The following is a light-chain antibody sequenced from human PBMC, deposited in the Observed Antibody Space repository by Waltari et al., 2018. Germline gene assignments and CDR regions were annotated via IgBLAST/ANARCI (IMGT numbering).Light chain of an antibody. CDR1: NSDIGTYNF. CDR3: QSYDSSLSGHVV. V-gene: IGLV2-14*03. CDR2: DVN. Sequence: QSALTQPASVSGSPGQSITISCTGTNSDIGTYNFVSWYRQDPDKAPELIIFDVNLRPSGVSDRFSGSKSGDTASLTITGLQAEDEADYYCQSYDSSLSGHVVFGGGTKLTVL. J-gene: IGLJ2*01.